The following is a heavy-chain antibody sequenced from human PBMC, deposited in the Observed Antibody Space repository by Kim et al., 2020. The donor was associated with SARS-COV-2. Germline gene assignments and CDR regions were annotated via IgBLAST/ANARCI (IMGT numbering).Heavy chain of an antibody. CDR1: GFTFSSYA. V-gene: IGHV3-30*04. CDR2: ISYDGSNK. J-gene: IGHJ4*02. Sequence: GGSLRLSCAASGFTFSSYAMHWVRQAPGKGLEWVAVISYDGSNKYYADSVKGRFTISRDNSKNTLYLQMNSLRAEDTAVYYCAKSKYQLQLRDYFDYWGQGTLVTVSS. CDR3: AKSKYQLQLRDYFDY. D-gene: IGHD2-2*01.